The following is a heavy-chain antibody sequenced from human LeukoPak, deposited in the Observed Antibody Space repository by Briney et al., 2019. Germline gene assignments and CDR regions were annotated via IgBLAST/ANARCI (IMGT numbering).Heavy chain of an antibody. V-gene: IGHV4-34*01. CDR2: INHSGST. Sequence: PSETLSLTCAVYGGSFSGYYWSWIRQPPGKGLEWIGEINHSGSTNYNPPLKSRVTISVDTSKNQFSLKLSSVTAADTAVYYCAREKRGYYYYWGQGTLVTVSS. D-gene: IGHD3-22*01. CDR3: AREKRGYYYY. CDR1: GGSFSGYY. J-gene: IGHJ4*02.